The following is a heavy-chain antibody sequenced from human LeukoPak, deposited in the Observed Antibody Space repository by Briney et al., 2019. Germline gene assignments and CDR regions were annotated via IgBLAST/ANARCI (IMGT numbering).Heavy chain of an antibody. V-gene: IGHV3-74*03. CDR2: IDEGGSNA. Sequence: GGSLRLSCAAPGFTFSNHWMHWVRQAPGKGLVWVSRIDEGGSNATYADSVKGRFSISRDNAKNTVNLQMNSLRAEDTGVYYCIRDEALWRLDYWGQGTLVTVSS. CDR3: IRDEALWRLDY. CDR1: GFTFSNHW. J-gene: IGHJ4*02. D-gene: IGHD2-21*01.